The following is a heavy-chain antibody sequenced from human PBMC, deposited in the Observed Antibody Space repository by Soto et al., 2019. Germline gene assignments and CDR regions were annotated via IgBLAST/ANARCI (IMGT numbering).Heavy chain of an antibody. J-gene: IGHJ4*02. CDR1: GYTFTSYY. CDR3: DRDVTVNPANAFDY. Sequence: QVQLVQSGAEVKKPGASVKVSCKASGYTFTSYYMHWVRQAPGQGLEWMGTNNPSGGSTTYAPKFQGTVTMTRDTSTSTFYVELTRLRPKDPAVYYCDRDVTVNPANAFDYWGQGTLVTVSS. V-gene: IGHV1-46*03. D-gene: IGHD2-21*02. CDR2: NNPSGGST.